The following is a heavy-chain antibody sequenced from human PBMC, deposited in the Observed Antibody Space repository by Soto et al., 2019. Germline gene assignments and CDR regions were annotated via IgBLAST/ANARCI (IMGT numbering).Heavy chain of an antibody. J-gene: IGHJ4*02. Sequence: SETLSLTCTVSCGSINSNNYYWAWIRQPPGKGLAWIASIYYDGSTYYNTSLKSRVTISRDTSKNQFSLRLTSMTAADTAVYYCGKVVVAATRHPDFDSWGQGTLVTVSS. CDR3: GKVVVAATRHPDFDS. V-gene: IGHV4-39*01. D-gene: IGHD2-15*01. CDR1: CGSINSNNYY. CDR2: IYYDGST.